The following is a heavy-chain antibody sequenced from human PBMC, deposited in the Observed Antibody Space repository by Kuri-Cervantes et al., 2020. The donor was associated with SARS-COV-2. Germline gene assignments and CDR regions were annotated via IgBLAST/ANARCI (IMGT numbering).Heavy chain of an antibody. CDR1: GGSISSSNW. J-gene: IGHJ5*02. CDR2: IYHSGST. CDR3: ARQQLVLSNWFDP. D-gene: IGHD6-13*01. V-gene: IGHV4-4*02. Sequence: GSLRLSCAVSGGSISSSNWWSWVRQPPGKGLEWIGEIYHSGSTNYNPSLKSRVTISVDKSKNQFSLKLSSVTAADTAVYYCARQQLVLSNWFDPWGQGTLVTVSS.